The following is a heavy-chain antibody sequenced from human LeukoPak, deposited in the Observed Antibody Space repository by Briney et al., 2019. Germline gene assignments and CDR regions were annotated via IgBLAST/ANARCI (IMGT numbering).Heavy chain of an antibody. CDR3: AGGDYGAFDI. V-gene: IGHV4-34*01. D-gene: IGHD4-17*01. CDR1: GRSFSGYY. Sequence: PSETLSLTCAVYGRSFSGYYWSWIRQPPGKRLKWIGEINHSGSTNYNPSLKSRVIISVDTSKNHFSLKLSSVTAADTAVYYCAGGDYGAFDIWGQGTMVTVSS. J-gene: IGHJ3*02. CDR2: INHSGST.